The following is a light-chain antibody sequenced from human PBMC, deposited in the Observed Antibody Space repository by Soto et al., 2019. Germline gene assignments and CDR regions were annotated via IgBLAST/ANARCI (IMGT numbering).Light chain of an antibody. J-gene: IGKJ5*01. CDR3: QRYGSSPPIT. Sequence: EIVLTQSPGTLSLSPGERATLSCRASQSVSSSYLAWYQQRPGQAPRLLIYGASGRATGVPDRFGGGGSGTDFTLTISRLEPEDFAVYYCQRYGSSPPITFGQGTRLEIK. V-gene: IGKV3-20*01. CDR2: GAS. CDR1: QSVSSSY.